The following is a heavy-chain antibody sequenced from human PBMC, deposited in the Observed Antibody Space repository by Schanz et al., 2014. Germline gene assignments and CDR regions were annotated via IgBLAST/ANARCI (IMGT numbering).Heavy chain of an antibody. J-gene: IGHJ4*02. CDR2: ISGSGGDT. CDR1: GFSFSIFA. D-gene: IGHD5-18*01. CDR3: ARGTDTAMEHRPFDY. V-gene: IGHV3-23*04. Sequence: VQLVESGGGVVQPGRSLRLSCAASGFSFSIFAMTWVRQAPGQGLEWVSTISGSGGDTYPADSVKGRFTISRDNSKNALYLQMDSLRAEDTAVYYCARGTDTAMEHRPFDYWGQGTLVTVSS.